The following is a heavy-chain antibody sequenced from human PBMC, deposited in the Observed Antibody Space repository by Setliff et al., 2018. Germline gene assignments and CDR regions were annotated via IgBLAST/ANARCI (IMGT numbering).Heavy chain of an antibody. CDR3: ARDPPWELRYFDL. CDR1: GFTFSRYS. CDR2: ISSSSTYI. V-gene: IGHV3-21*01. J-gene: IGHJ2*01. Sequence: PGESLKISCAASGFTFSRYSMNWVRQAPGKGLEWVSSISSSSTYIYYADSVKGRFTISRDNAKNSLYLQMNSLRAEDTAVYYCARDPPWELRYFDLWGRGTLVTVSS. D-gene: IGHD1-26*01.